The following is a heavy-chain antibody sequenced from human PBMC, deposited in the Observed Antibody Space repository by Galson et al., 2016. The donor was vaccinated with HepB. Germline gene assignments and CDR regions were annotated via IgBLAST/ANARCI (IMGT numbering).Heavy chain of an antibody. J-gene: IGHJ4*02. Sequence: PALVKPTQTLALTCTFSGFSLTTSGVAVGWFRQPPGETLEWLALIYWDDDKRYRTSLKNRLSITGDPSKNQVVHTMTNMDPVDTATYYCARTVGAIDFDYWGQGTLVTVSS. V-gene: IGHV2-5*02. CDR2: IYWDDDK. CDR1: GFSLTTSGVA. D-gene: IGHD1-26*01. CDR3: ARTVGAIDFDY.